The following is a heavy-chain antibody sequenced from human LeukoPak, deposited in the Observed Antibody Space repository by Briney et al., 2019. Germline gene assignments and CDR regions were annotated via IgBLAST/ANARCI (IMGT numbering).Heavy chain of an antibody. CDR3: ARVLGYCSGGSCYGYFDY. CDR1: GYSISSGYY. CDR2: IYHSGST. D-gene: IGHD2-15*01. Sequence: SEALSLTCTVSGYSISSGYYWGWIRQPPGKGLEWIGSIYHSGSTYYNPSLKSRVTISVDTSKNQFSLKLSSVTAADTAVYYCARVLGYCSGGSCYGYFDYWGQGTLVTVSS. J-gene: IGHJ4*02. V-gene: IGHV4-38-2*02.